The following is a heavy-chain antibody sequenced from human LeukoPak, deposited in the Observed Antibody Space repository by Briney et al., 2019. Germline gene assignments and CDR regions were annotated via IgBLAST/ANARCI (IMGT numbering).Heavy chain of an antibody. D-gene: IGHD6-25*01. Sequence: QPGRSLRLSCAASGFTFSSYAMHWVRRAPGKGLEWVAVIPYDGSNKYYADSVKGRFIISRDNSKNTLYLQMNSLRAEDTAVYYCARAPARRSYYVSYWGQGTLVTVSS. V-gene: IGHV3-30*04. CDR3: ARAPARRSYYVSY. J-gene: IGHJ4*02. CDR2: IPYDGSNK. CDR1: GFTFSSYA.